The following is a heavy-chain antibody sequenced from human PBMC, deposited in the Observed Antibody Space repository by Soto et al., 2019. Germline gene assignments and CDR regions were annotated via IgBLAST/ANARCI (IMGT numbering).Heavy chain of an antibody. J-gene: IGHJ4*02. Sequence: GGSLRLSCAASGFTLSDYSMNWVRQAPGKGLEWIASISRSSTHINYSDSVKGRFTISRDNGNNSLSLLMSSLGAEDTAVYYCTRRGYNWQFSDYWGQGTLVTVSS. V-gene: IGHV3-21*01. CDR3: TRRGYNWQFSDY. CDR2: ISRSSTHI. D-gene: IGHD6-25*01. CDR1: GFTLSDYS.